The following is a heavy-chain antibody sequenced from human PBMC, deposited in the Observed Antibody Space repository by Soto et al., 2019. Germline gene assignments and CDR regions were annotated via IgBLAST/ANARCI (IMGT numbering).Heavy chain of an antibody. CDR1: GFTFSSAW. J-gene: IGHJ4*02. V-gene: IGHV3-15*07. CDR2: IKSKVDGETT. Sequence: EVQLVESGGGLVKSGGSLRVSCAASGFTFSSAWMTWVRQAPGKGLEWVGCIKSKVDGETTDYAAPVKGRLTISRDDSESTLYLQMNSLKSEDTAVYYCAADVPSQGRGEFDYWGQGILVTVSS. CDR3: AADVPSQGRGEFDY.